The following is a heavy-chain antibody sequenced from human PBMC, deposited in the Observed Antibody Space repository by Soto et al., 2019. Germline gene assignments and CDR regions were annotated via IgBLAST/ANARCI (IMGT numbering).Heavy chain of an antibody. Sequence: QVQLVQSGAEVKKPGSSVKVSCKASGGSFSSYAISWVRQAPGQGLEWMGGIIPILGTANYAQKFQGRVTITPVESTGTAYMALSSLSSEYTDLFYCARGAGYSDSGVFDYWGQGTLVTVSS. J-gene: IGHJ4*02. D-gene: IGHD5-12*01. CDR1: GGSFSSYA. CDR2: IIPILGTA. CDR3: ARGAGYSDSGVFDY. V-gene: IGHV1-69*05.